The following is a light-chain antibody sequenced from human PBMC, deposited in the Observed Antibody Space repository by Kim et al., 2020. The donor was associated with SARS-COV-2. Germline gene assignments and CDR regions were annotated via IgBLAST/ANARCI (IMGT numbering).Light chain of an antibody. CDR2: QDH. CDR1: NLGNRY. V-gene: IGLV3-1*01. Sequence: SVSPGQTASITCSGDNLGNRYISWYQQRAGQSPVLVISQDHKRPSGIPGRFSGANSGNTATLTISGIQAVDEADYYCQTWDINSAVFGGGTQLTVL. CDR3: QTWDINSAV. J-gene: IGLJ2*01.